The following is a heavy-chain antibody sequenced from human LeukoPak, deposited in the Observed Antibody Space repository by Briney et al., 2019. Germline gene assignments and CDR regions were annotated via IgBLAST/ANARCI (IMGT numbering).Heavy chain of an antibody. CDR1: GFTFDDYA. CDR3: AKDMGGYSYGSGDY. CDR2: ISWDGGST. J-gene: IGHJ4*02. V-gene: IGHV3-43D*03. D-gene: IGHD5-18*01. Sequence: GGSLRLSCAASGFTFDDYAMHWVRQAPGKGLEWVSLISWDGGSTYYADSVKGRFTISRDNSKNSLYLQMDSLRAEDTALYYCAKDMGGYSYGSGDYWGQGTLVIVSS.